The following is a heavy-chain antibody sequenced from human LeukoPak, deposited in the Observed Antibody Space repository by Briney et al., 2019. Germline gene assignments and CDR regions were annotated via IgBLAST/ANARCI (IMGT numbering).Heavy chain of an antibody. CDR2: ISGSGGST. Sequence: PGGSLRLSCATSGFTFSSYAMSWVRQAPGKGLEWVSVISGSGGSTSYAESVKGRFTISRDNSKSTLFLQTNSLRAEDTAIYYCAKVLPPWYSSRDDNYYMGVWGKGTTVTVSS. D-gene: IGHD6-13*01. CDR3: AKVLPPWYSSRDDNYYMGV. J-gene: IGHJ6*03. V-gene: IGHV3-23*01. CDR1: GFTFSSYA.